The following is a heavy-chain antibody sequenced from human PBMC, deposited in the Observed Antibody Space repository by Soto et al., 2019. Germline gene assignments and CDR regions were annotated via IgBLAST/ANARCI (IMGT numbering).Heavy chain of an antibody. Sequence: QVQLVQSGAEVKKPGASVRVSCKASGYTFTSYDIYWVRQATGQGLAWMGWMNPFSGNAVYTQKFQDRVTMTRDTSINTAYMEMSGLRSEDTAVYYCTRGKGNHWGQGALVTVSS. J-gene: IGHJ4*02. CDR1: GYTFTSYD. CDR2: MNPFSGNA. CDR3: TRGKGNH. V-gene: IGHV1-8*01.